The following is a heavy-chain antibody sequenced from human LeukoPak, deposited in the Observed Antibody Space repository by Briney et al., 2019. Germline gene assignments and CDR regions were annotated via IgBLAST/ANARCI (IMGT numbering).Heavy chain of an antibody. CDR2: IYYSGST. J-gene: IGHJ4*02. CDR3: ARLYYDSSGYYQICYFDY. Sequence: SETLSLTCTVSGGSISSSSYYWGWIRQPPGKGLEWIGSIYYSGSTYYNPSLKSRVTISVDTSKNQFSPNLSSVTAADTAVYYCARLYYDSSGYYQICYFDYWGQGTLVTVSS. CDR1: GGSISSSSYY. D-gene: IGHD3-22*01. V-gene: IGHV4-39*01.